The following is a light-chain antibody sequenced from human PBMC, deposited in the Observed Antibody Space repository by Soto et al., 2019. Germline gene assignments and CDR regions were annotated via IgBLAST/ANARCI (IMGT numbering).Light chain of an antibody. CDR2: GNT. CDR1: SSNIGAGYD. Sequence: QAVVTQPPSVSGAPGQRVTISCTGTSSNIGAGYDVHWYQHLPGTAPKLLIYGNTIRPSGVPDRFSGSKSGTSDSLAITGLQAEDEADYYCQSYDRSLRGYVFGTGTKLTVL. V-gene: IGLV1-40*01. J-gene: IGLJ1*01. CDR3: QSYDRSLRGYV.